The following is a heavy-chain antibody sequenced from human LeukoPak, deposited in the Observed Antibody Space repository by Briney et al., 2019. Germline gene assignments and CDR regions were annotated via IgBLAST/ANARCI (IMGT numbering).Heavy chain of an antibody. Sequence: PGGSLRLSCAASGLPVTNAWMNWVRQAPGKGLEWVGRIASKTDGRTTDYAAPVKGRFTISRDDSKNTLFLQMNSLKTEDTAVYYCTTGIRGDCGQGTLVTVSS. CDR2: IASKTDGRTT. CDR3: TTGIRGD. V-gene: IGHV3-15*04. CDR1: GLPVTNAW. J-gene: IGHJ4*02.